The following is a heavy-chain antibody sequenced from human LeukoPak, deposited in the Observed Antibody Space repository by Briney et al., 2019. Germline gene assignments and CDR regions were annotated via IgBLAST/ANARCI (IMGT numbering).Heavy chain of an antibody. D-gene: IGHD2/OR15-2a*01. J-gene: IGHJ4*02. V-gene: IGHV3-7*05. CDR3: TTFYTRLTDY. Sequence: PGGSLILSCAASGFTFNSYWISWVRQAPGKGLEWLANINQDGSEKYYVDSVKGRFTISRDNAKNSLYLQMNSLRAEDTAVYYCTTFYTRLTDYWGQGTLVTVSS. CDR1: GFTFNSYW. CDR2: INQDGSEK.